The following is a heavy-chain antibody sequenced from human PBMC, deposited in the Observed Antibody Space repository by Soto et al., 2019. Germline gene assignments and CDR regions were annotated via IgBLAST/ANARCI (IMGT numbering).Heavy chain of an antibody. V-gene: IGHV3-53*01. D-gene: IGHD5-12*01. Sequence: GGSLRLSCAASGFTVSSNYMSWVRQAPGKGLEWVSVIYSGGSTYYADSVKGRFTISRDNSKNTLYLQMNSLRAEDTAVYYCASMGRDGYNEGGFNFDYWGQGTLVTVSS. J-gene: IGHJ4*02. CDR2: IYSGGST. CDR3: ASMGRDGYNEGGFNFDY. CDR1: GFTVSSNY.